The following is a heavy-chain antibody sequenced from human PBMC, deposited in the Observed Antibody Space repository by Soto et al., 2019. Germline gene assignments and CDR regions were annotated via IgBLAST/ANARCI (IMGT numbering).Heavy chain of an antibody. CDR2: ISGGGRPI. J-gene: IGHJ4*02. CDR1: GFTFSTFS. CDR3: ARDLGWDFAS. V-gene: IGHV3-48*02. Sequence: EVQLVESGGGSVQPGGSLRLSCAASGFTFSTFSMNWVRQAPGRGLEWISYISGGGRPISYADSVKGRFTISRDNAKKSLYLQMDSLTDEDTAVYYCARDLGWDFASGGQGTLVTVSS. D-gene: IGHD3-3*01.